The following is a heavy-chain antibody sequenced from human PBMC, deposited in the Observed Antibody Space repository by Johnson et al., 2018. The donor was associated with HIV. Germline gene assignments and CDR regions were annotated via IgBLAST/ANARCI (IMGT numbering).Heavy chain of an antibody. J-gene: IGHJ3*02. CDR2: IRYDGSNE. Sequence: QVQLVESGGGVVQPGGSLRLSCAASGFAFSSYGMHWVRQAPGKGLEWVTFIRYDGSNEYYADSVKGRFTISRDNSKNTLYLQMNSLRAEDTALYYCAKDMEFEIAAKGSAFDIWGQGTMVTVSS. CDR3: AKDMEFEIAAKGSAFDI. V-gene: IGHV3-30*02. D-gene: IGHD6-6*01. CDR1: GFAFSSYG.